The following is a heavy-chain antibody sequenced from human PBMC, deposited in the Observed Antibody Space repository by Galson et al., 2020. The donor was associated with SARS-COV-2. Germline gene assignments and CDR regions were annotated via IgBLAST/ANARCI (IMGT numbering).Heavy chain of an antibody. CDR1: RYIFNNYA. CDR2: INTNTGNP. CDR3: ARGAGAWFGELLDY. D-gene: IGHD3-10*01. V-gene: IGHV7-4-1*02. Sequence: ASVTVSCKASRYIFNNYALHWVRQAPGQGLEWMAWINTNTGNPTYAQGFTGRFAFSMDTSISTAYLQISSLKAEDTAIYYCARGAGAWFGELLDYWGQGTLVTVSS. J-gene: IGHJ4*02.